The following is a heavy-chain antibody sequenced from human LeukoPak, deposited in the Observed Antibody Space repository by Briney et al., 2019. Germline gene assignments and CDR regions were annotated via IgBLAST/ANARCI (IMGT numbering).Heavy chain of an antibody. CDR1: GVTLSNYA. J-gene: IGHJ3*02. D-gene: IGHD3-22*01. CDR3: ARDFITMIVVVDGAFDI. Sequence: GGSLRLSCVASGVTLSNYAMSWARQAPGKGLEWVSGISSSGSGGNTYYADSVKGRFTISRDNSKNTLYLQMNSLRAEDTAVYYCARDFITMIVVVDGAFDIWGQGTMVTVSS. V-gene: IGHV3-23*01. CDR2: ISSSGSGGNT.